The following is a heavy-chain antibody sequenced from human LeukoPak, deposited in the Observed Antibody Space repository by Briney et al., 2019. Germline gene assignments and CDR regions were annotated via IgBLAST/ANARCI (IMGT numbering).Heavy chain of an antibody. D-gene: IGHD2-2*01. CDR3: ARTGYCSSTSCYQPSLDYYYYGMDV. J-gene: IGHJ6*02. CDR2: INHSGST. V-gene: IGHV4-34*01. Sequence: PSETLSLTCAVYGGSFSGYYWSWIRQPPGKGLEWIGEINHSGSTNYNPSLKSRVTMSVDTSKNQFSLKLSSVTAADTAVYYCARTGYCSSTSCYQPSLDYYYYGMDVWGQGTTVTVSS. CDR1: GGSFSGYY.